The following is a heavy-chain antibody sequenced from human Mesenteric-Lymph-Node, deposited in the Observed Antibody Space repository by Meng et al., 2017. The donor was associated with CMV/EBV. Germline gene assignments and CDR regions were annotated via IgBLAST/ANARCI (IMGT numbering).Heavy chain of an antibody. V-gene: IGHV3-30*04. D-gene: IGHD3-3*01. Sequence: GESLKISCAASGFTFSSYAMHWVRQAPGKGLEWVAVISYDGSNKYYADSVKGRFTISRDNSMNTLYLQMNSLRAEDTAVYYCARARAYDFWSGYLDYYYTMDVWGQGTTVTVSS. J-gene: IGHJ6*02. CDR3: ARARAYDFWSGYLDYYYTMDV. CDR2: ISYDGSNK. CDR1: GFTFSSYA.